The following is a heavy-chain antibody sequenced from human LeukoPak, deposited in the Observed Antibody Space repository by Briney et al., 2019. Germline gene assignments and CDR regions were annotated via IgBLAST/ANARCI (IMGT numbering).Heavy chain of an antibody. V-gene: IGHV1-2*02. D-gene: IGHD2-2*01. Sequence: ASVKVSCKASGYTFTGYYMHWVRQAPGQGLGWMGWINPNSGGTNYAQKFQGRVTMTRDTSISTAYMELSRLRSDDTAVYYCARDLFVVVPAATYWGQGTLVTVSS. CDR1: GYTFTGYY. CDR3: ARDLFVVVPAATY. CDR2: INPNSGGT. J-gene: IGHJ4*02.